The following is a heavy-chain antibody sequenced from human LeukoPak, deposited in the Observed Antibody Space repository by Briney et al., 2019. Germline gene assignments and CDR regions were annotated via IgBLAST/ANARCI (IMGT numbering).Heavy chain of an antibody. CDR1: GGSFSGYY. D-gene: IGHD4-17*01. Sequence: SETLSLTCAVYGGSFSGYYWSWIRQPPGKGLEWIGEINHSGSTNYNPSLKSRVTISVDTSKNQFSLKLSSVTAADTAVYYCARSAGTEPPDGNWFDPWGQGTLVTVSS. CDR2: INHSGST. J-gene: IGHJ5*02. V-gene: IGHV4-34*01. CDR3: ARSAGTEPPDGNWFDP.